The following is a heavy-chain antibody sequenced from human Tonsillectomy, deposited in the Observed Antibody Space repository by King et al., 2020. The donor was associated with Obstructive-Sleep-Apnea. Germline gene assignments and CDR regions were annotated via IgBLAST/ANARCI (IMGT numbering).Heavy chain of an antibody. CDR1: GGSISSTNW. Sequence: QLQESGPGLVKPSGTLSLTCAVSGGSISSTNWWSWVRQPPGKGLGWIGEIYHSGSTNYNPSLKNRVPISIDKYENQFSLKLTSMTAADTAVYYCAGGNSTSPGYWGQGTLVTVSS. CDR3: AGGNSTSPGY. J-gene: IGHJ4*02. V-gene: IGHV4-4*02. CDR2: IYHSGST. D-gene: IGHD2/OR15-2a*01.